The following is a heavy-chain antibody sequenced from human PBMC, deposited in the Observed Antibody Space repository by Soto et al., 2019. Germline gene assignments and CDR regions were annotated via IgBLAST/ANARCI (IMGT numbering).Heavy chain of an antibody. J-gene: IGHJ4*02. CDR3: ARYSSWSAPW. CDR2: IYYSGST. V-gene: IGHV4-59*01. CDR1: GGSIGSYY. D-gene: IGHD6-6*01. Sequence: SETLSLTCTVSGGSIGSYYWSWIRRPPGKGLEWIGYIYYSGSTNYNPSLKSRVTISVDTSKNPFSLKLSSVTAADTAVYYCARYSSWSAPWWGQGTLVTVSS.